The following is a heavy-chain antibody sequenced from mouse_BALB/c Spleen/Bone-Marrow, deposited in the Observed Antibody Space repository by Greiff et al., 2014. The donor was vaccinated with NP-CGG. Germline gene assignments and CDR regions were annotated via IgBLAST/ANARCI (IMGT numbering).Heavy chain of an antibody. CDR2: INPESSTI. Sequence: ESGGGLVQPGGSLKLSCAASGFDFSKKWMSWVRQAPGKGLEWIGEINPESSTINYTPSLKDKFIISRDNAKNTLYLQMNKVRSEDTALYYCARPGYCGFFAYWGQGTILTVSS. V-gene: IGHV4-1*02. D-gene: IGHD2-3*01. CDR3: ARPGYCGFFAY. CDR1: GFDFSKKW. J-gene: IGHJ2*01.